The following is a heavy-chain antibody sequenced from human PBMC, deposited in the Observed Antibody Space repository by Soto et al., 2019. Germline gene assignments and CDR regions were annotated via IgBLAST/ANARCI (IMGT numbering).Heavy chain of an antibody. CDR3: ARVWTTVTNWFDP. Sequence: QVQLQESGPGLVKPSGTLSLTCAVSGGSISSSNWWSWVRQPPGKGLEWIGEIYHSGSTNYNPSLRSRVTLSVDKSQNQFSLTLSSVTAADTAVYYCARVWTTVTNWFDPWGQGTLVTVSS. D-gene: IGHD4-17*01. V-gene: IGHV4-4*02. CDR2: IYHSGST. J-gene: IGHJ5*02. CDR1: GGSISSSNW.